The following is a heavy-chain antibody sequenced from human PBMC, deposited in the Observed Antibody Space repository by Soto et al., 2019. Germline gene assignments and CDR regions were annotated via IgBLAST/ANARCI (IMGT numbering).Heavy chain of an antibody. CDR2: IYYSGST. CDR3: ATFDFEKGNRFDA. D-gene: IGHD3-3*01. CDR1: GGSIATNGYY. J-gene: IGHJ5*02. Sequence: QVQLQESGPGLVKASQTLSLTCTVSGGSIATNGYYWSWIRQHPGKGLEWIGNIYYSGSTYYNPSLKSRVTISIDTSKNQFSVKLSSVTAADTAVYYCATFDFEKGNRFDAWGQVTIVNVSS. V-gene: IGHV4-31*03.